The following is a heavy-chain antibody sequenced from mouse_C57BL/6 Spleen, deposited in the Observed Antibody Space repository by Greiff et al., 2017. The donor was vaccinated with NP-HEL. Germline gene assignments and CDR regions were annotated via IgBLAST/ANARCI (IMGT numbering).Heavy chain of an antibody. D-gene: IGHD2-4*01. CDR2: IYPGSGST. J-gene: IGHJ4*01. CDR3: ARNLDYDYAMDY. V-gene: IGHV1-55*01. Sequence: QVQLQQSGAELVKPGASVKMSCKASGYTFTSYWITWVKQRPGQGLEWIGDIYPGSGSTNYNEKFKSKATLTVDTSSSTAYMQLSSLTSEDSAVYYCARNLDYDYAMDYWGQGTSVTVSS. CDR1: GYTFTSYW.